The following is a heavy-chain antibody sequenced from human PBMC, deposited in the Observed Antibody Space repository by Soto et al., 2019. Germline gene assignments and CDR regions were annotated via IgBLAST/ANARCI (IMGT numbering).Heavy chain of an antibody. J-gene: IGHJ3*02. CDR1: GGSISSSNHY. D-gene: IGHD1-1*01. Sequence: SETLSLTCAVSGGSISSSNHYWDWIRQPPGKGPEWIGRIYYSGSTYYNPSLKSRVTISVDTSKNQFSLKLSSVTAADTAVYYCARRELEPTNNDAFHIWGQGTMVTVSS. V-gene: IGHV4-39*01. CDR3: ARRELEPTNNDAFHI. CDR2: IYYSGST.